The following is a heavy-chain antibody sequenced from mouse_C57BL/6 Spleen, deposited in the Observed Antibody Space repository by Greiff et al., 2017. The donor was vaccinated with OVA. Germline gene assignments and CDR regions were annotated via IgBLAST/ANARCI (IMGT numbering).Heavy chain of an antibody. CDR1: GYTFTSYW. CDR2: IDPSDSYT. V-gene: IGHV1-50*01. Sequence: QVQLQQPGAELVKPGASVKLSCKASGYTFTSYWMQWVKQRPGQGLEWIGEIDPSDSYTNYNQKFKGKATLTVDTSSSTAYMQLSSLTSEDSAVYYCARRTGTWGYFDYWGKGTTLTVSS. J-gene: IGHJ2*01. CDR3: ARRTGTWGYFDY. D-gene: IGHD4-1*01.